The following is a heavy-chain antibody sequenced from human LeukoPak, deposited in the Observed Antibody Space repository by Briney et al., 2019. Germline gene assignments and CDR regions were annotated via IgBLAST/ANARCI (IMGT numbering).Heavy chain of an antibody. D-gene: IGHD7-27*01. J-gene: IGHJ3*01. CDR1: GFRFDDNG. CDR2: LNWNGDKT. V-gene: IGHV3-20*04. Sequence: SGGSLRLSCAASGFRFDDNGMNWARQAPGKGLEWVAGLNWNGDKTGYADSVKGRFIVSRDNRKNSLHLQMNSLRAEDTALYYRAREGATGDQDAFDLWGQGTMVIVSS. CDR3: AREGATGDQDAFDL.